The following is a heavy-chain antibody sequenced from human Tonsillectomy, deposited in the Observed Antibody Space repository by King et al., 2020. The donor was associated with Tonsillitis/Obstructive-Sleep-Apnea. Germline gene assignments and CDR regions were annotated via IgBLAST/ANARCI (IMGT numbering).Heavy chain of an antibody. CDR3: ARIPYYDILTGYYQAVDY. Sequence: VTLKESGPVLVKPTETLTLTCTVYGFSLSNARMGVSWNRQPPGKALEWLAHIFSNDEKSYSTYLKSRLTISKDTSKSQVILTMTNMDPVDTATYYCARIPYYDILTGYYQAVDYWGQGTLVSVSS. D-gene: IGHD3-9*01. CDR2: IFSNDEK. V-gene: IGHV2-26*01. CDR1: GFSLSNARMG. J-gene: IGHJ4*02.